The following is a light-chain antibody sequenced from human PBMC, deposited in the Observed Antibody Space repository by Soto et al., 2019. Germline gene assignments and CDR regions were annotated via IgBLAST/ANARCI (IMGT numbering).Light chain of an antibody. CDR2: GTS. Sequence: DIQMTQSPSSLSASVGDRVTITCQASQDIRNFLNWYQQKPGKAPKLLIYGTSTRATGISARFSGSGSGTDFTLTISSLRSEDFAVYYCQQYHNWVTFGGGTKVDNK. CDR1: QDIRNF. CDR3: QQYHNWVT. J-gene: IGKJ4*01. V-gene: IGKV1-33*01.